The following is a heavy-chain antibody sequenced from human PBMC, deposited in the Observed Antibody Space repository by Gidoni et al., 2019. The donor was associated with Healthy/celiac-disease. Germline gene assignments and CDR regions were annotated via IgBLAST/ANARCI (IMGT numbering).Heavy chain of an antibody. D-gene: IGHD2-15*01. CDR1: GFTFSSYS. CDR2: ISSSSSYI. J-gene: IGHJ4*02. CDR3: ARDRYCSGGICYPYYFDY. Sequence: EVQLVESVGGLVKPGRSLRLSCAASGFTFSSYSTNWVRQAPGTGLEWVSSISSSSSYIYYADSVKGRFTISRDNAKNSLYLHMNSLRAEDTAVYYCARDRYCSGGICYPYYFDYWGQGTLVTVSS. V-gene: IGHV3-21*01.